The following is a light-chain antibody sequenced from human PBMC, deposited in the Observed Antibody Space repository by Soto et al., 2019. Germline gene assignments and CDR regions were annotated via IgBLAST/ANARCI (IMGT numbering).Light chain of an antibody. CDR3: QQSYSNPPA. J-gene: IGKJ5*01. V-gene: IGKV1-39*01. CDR2: GAS. CDR1: QSISTY. Sequence: DIQMTQSPSSLSASVGDRVTITCRASQSISTYLNWYQQKPGKAPKLLIYGASSLQSGVPARFSGSGSGTDFTLTISSLQPEDFATYYCQQSYSNPPAFGQGTRLEMK.